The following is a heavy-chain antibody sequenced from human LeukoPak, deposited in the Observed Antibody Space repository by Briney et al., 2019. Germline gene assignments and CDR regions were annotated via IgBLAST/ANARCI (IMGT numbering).Heavy chain of an antibody. D-gene: IGHD5-18*01. CDR1: GDSISTYY. CDR3: ARSRSGYSYDHAAFEI. Sequence: SETLSLTCTVSGDSISTYYWSWIRQPPGKGLEWIAYIDYRGSTTYNPSLRSRVTISVDTSRNQFSLKLSSVTATDTAVYYCARSRSGYSYDHAAFEIWGQGTMVTVSS. V-gene: IGHV4-59*01. CDR2: IDYRGST. J-gene: IGHJ3*02.